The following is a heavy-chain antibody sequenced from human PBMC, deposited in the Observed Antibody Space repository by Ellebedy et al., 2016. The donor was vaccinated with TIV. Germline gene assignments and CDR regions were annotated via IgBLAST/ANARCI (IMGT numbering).Heavy chain of an antibody. CDR2: IIPKVALA. CDR3: ARQIGYTYGMTPYEN. V-gene: IGHV1-69*02. J-gene: IGHJ4*02. Sequence: AASVKVSCKASGGNFSSDIINWVRQAPGQGLEWMGRIIPKVALANYAQKFQVRVTITADKATSTAYMELSGLTSEDTAVYYCARQIGYTYGMTPYENWGQGTLVTVSS. CDR1: GGNFSSDI. D-gene: IGHD5-18*01.